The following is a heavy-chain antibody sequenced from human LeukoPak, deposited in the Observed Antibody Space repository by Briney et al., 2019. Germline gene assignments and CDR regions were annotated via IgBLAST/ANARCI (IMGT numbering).Heavy chain of an antibody. V-gene: IGHV5-51*01. CDR3: AKFSSGFDY. CDR1: GYNFTSYW. J-gene: IGHJ4*02. D-gene: IGHD6-19*01. CDR2: IFPGDSHT. Sequence: HGESLKISCKGSGYNFTSYWVGWVRQMPGKGLEWMGIIFPGDSHTRYSPSFQGQVTISVDKSISTAYLQWSSLKASDTAIYYCAKFSSGFDYWGQGTLVTVSS.